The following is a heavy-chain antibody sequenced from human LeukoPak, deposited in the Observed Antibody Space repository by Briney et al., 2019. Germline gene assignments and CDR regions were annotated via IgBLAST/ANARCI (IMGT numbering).Heavy chain of an antibody. V-gene: IGHV4-59*01. J-gene: IGHJ6*02. CDR3: ASWRYYYYYGMDV. CDR1: GGSISSYY. Sequence: SETLSLTCTVSGGSISSYYWSWIRQPPGKGLEWIGYIYYSGSTNYNPSLKSRVTISVDTSKNQFSLKLSSVTAADTAVYYCASWRYYYYYGMDVWGQGTTVTVS. CDR2: IYYSGST.